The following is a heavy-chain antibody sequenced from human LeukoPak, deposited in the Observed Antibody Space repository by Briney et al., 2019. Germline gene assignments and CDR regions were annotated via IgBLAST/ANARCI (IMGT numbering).Heavy chain of an antibody. J-gene: IGHJ6*03. D-gene: IGHD1-26*01. CDR2: VYHGGSS. CDR1: GYSISSGFY. Sequence: SETLSLTCTVSGYSISSGFYWGWIRQPPGKGLEWIGNVYHGGSSYFNPSLKSRVTISVDTSKNQFSLKLSSVTAADTAVYYCARHNIVGATRWAYYYYYMDVWGKGTTVTISS. V-gene: IGHV4-38-2*02. CDR3: ARHNIVGATRWAYYYYYMDV.